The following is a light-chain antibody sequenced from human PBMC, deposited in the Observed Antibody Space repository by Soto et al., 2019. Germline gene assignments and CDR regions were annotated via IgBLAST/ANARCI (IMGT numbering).Light chain of an antibody. CDR3: PQYYDVPYY. Sequence: IVMTHSPATLSVSPGERATLSCRASPSVSSNVAWYQQIPGQTPRLLIYGASTRATGIPVRFSGSGSGTEFSLTVSSLQSEDYAVYYIPQYYDVPYYFGQETKV. CDR2: GAS. J-gene: IGKJ2*01. V-gene: IGKV3-15*01. CDR1: PSVSSN.